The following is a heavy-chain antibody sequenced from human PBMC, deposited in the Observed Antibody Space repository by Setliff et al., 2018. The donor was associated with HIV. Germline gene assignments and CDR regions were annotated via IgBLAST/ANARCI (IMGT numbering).Heavy chain of an antibody. CDR1: GGSISSGSYY. CDR3: ARINNWDNWFDP. V-gene: IGHV4-39*07. Sequence: SETLSPTGRVSGGSISSGSYYWGWIRQPPGKGLEWIGNFFYSGSTYYNPSLKTRVTISVDTSKNLFSMKLTSVTAADTAVYHCARINNWDNWFDPWGQGTLVTVSS. J-gene: IGHJ5*02. CDR2: FFYSGST. D-gene: IGHD1-20*01.